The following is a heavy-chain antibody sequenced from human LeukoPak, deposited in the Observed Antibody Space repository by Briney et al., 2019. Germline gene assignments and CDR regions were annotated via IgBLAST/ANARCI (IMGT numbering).Heavy chain of an antibody. CDR3: ARDRLDYGFDV. CDR1: GYTFTTYG. J-gene: IGHJ3*01. CDR2: ISIHSGNT. Sequence: GASVTVSCKASGYTFTTYGISWVRQAPGQGLEWMGWISIHSGNTKYVDSLQDRVTMTRDTLTNTAYMELRSLNSDDAAIYYCARDRLDYGFDVWGQGTMVTVSS. D-gene: IGHD2-2*03. V-gene: IGHV1-18*01.